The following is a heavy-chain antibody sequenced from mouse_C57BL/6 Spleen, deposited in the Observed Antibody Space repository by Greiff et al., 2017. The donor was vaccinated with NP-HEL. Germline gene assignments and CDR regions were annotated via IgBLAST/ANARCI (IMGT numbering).Heavy chain of an antibody. CDR2: INPSDSET. V-gene: IGHV1-52*01. Sequence: QVQLQQPGAELVRPGSSVKLSCKASGYTFTSYWMHWVKQRPIQGLEWIGNINPSDSETHYNQKFKDKATLTVDKSSSTAYMQLSSLTSEDSAVYYCARTPYDYDGGFAYWGQETLVTVSA. D-gene: IGHD2-4*01. CDR1: GYTFTSYW. J-gene: IGHJ3*01. CDR3: ARTPYDYDGGFAY.